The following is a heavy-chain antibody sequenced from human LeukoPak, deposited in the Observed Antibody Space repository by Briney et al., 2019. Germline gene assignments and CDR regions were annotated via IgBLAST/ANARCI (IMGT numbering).Heavy chain of an antibody. D-gene: IGHD3-9*01. CDR2: INHSGST. CDR1: GGSFSGYY. CDR3: ARYDLLTGSWDYFDY. Sequence: SETLSLTCAVYGGSFSGYYWSWIRQPPGKGLEWIGEINHSGSTNYNPSLKSRVTISVDTSKNQFSLNLSSVTAADTAVYYCARYDLLTGSWDYFDYWGQGTPVTVSS. J-gene: IGHJ4*02. V-gene: IGHV4-34*01.